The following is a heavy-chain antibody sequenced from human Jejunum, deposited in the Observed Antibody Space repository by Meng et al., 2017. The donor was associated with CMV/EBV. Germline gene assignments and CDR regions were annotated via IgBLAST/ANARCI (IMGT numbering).Heavy chain of an antibody. J-gene: IGHJ6*02. CDR2: IRYDGRNK. CDR3: ARDSSGSSYVTYYYYAMDV. CDR1: YG. D-gene: IGHD1-26*01. Sequence: YGMHWVRLAPGKGLEWVAFIRYDGRNKFYADSVKGRFTISRDNAKNSLFLQMNNLRAEDTAVYYCARDSSGSSYVTYYYYAMDVWGQGTTVTVSS. V-gene: IGHV3-30*02.